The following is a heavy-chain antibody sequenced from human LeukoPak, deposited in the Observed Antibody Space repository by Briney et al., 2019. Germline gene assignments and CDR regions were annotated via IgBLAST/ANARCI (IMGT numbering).Heavy chain of an antibody. J-gene: IGHJ6*03. CDR3: ARGDIVVVPAATHYYYYYMDV. V-gene: IGHV1-69*05. CDR1: GGTFSSYG. D-gene: IGHD2-2*01. Sequence: ASVKVSCKGSGGTFSSYGISWVGQAPGQGVEWMGGIIPIFGTANYAQKFQGRVTITTDESTSTAYMELSSLRSEDTAVYYCARGDIVVVPAATHYYYYYMDVWGKGTTVTVSS. CDR2: IIPIFGTA.